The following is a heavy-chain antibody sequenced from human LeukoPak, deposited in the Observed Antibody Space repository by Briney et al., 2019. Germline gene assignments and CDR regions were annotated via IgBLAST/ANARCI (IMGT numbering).Heavy chain of an antibody. Sequence: SETLSLTCTVSGGSISSSSYYWGWIRQTPGKGLEWIGCIYHSGRTYYNPSLKSRVTISLDTSKNQFSLKLSSLSAADTAVYYCVRYKGIVGATTTNWFDPWAREPWSPSPQ. CDR1: GGSISSSSYY. CDR3: VRYKGIVGATTTNWFDP. D-gene: IGHD1-26*01. J-gene: IGHJ5*02. CDR2: IYHSGRT. V-gene: IGHV4-39*07.